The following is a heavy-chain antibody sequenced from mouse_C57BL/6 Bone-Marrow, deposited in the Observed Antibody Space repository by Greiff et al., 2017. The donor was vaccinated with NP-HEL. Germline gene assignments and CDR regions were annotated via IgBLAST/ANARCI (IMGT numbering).Heavy chain of an antibody. CDR3: ARELFYYGNGYYAMDY. V-gene: IGHV5-17*01. Sequence: EVMLVESGGGLVKPGGSLKLSCAASGFTFSDYGMHWVRQAPEKGLEWVAYISSGSSTIYYADTVKGRFTISRDNAKNTLFLQMTSLRSEDTAMYYCARELFYYGNGYYAMDYWGQGTSVTVSS. J-gene: IGHJ4*01. D-gene: IGHD2-1*01. CDR1: GFTFSDYG. CDR2: ISSGSSTI.